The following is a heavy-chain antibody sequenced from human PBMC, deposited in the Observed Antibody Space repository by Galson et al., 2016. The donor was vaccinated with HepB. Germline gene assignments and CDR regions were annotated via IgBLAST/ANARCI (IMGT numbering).Heavy chain of an antibody. CDR2: ITPSGTKI. Sequence: SLRLSCAASGFTFSSYSMNWVRQAPGKGLEWVSYITPSGTKIDYGDSVKGRFTISRDNAKNSLYLQMNSLRAEDTAVYYCARDRIVGAKVYSDAFDIWGQGTMVTVSS. CDR3: ARDRIVGAKVYSDAFDI. CDR1: GFTFSSYS. V-gene: IGHV3-48*04. D-gene: IGHD1-26*01. J-gene: IGHJ3*02.